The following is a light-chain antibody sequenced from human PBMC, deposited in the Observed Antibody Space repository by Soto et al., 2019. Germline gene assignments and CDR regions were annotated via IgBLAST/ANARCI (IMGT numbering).Light chain of an antibody. CDR2: GAS. J-gene: IGKJ1*01. Sequence: EIVCTQSPGTLSLSPGERATLSCRASQSVSSSYLAWYQQKPGQAPRLLIYGASTRATGIPDRFSGSGSGTDFTLTISRLEPVDSAVYYCQQYGASPTWTCGQGTKVDIK. V-gene: IGKV3-20*01. CDR1: QSVSSSY. CDR3: QQYGASPTWT.